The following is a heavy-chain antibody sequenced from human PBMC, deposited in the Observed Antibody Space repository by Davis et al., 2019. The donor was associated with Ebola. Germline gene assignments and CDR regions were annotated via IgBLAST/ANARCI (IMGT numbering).Heavy chain of an antibody. CDR3: AKASTSWYVWIDS. Sequence: GESLKTSCAASGFTFSSYAMNWVRQAPGKGLGLVSGINYSGGSTHYADSVKGRFTISRDNSKNTLYLQMNSLRPEDTAVYYCAKASTSWYVWIDSWGQGTLVTVSS. J-gene: IGHJ4*02. D-gene: IGHD3-16*01. CDR2: INYSGGST. V-gene: IGHV3-23*01. CDR1: GFTFSSYA.